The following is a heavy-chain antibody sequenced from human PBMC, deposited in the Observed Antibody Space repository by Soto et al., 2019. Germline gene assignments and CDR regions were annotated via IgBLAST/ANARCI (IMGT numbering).Heavy chain of an antibody. Sequence: NPSETLSLTCTVSGGSISSYYWSWIRQPPGKGLEWIGYIYYSGSTNYNPSLKSRVTISVDTSKNQFSLKLSSVTAADTAVYYCARDGRITIFGVVTDAFDIWGQGTMVTVSS. V-gene: IGHV4-59*01. CDR3: ARDGRITIFGVVTDAFDI. J-gene: IGHJ3*02. CDR2: IYYSGST. CDR1: GGSISSYY. D-gene: IGHD3-3*01.